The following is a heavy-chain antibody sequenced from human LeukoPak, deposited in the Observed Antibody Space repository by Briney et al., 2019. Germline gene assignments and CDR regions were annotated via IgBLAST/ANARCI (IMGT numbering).Heavy chain of an antibody. J-gene: IGHJ4*02. CDR2: ISSSRSYI. CDR3: ARFIAAPYYFDY. Sequence: GGSLRLSCAASGFTFSSYSMNWVRQAPGKGLEWVSFISSSRSYIYYADSVKGRFTISRDNAKNSQYLQMNSLRAEDTAVYYCARFIAAPYYFDYWGRGTLVTVSS. CDR1: GFTFSSYS. V-gene: IGHV3-21*01. D-gene: IGHD6-13*01.